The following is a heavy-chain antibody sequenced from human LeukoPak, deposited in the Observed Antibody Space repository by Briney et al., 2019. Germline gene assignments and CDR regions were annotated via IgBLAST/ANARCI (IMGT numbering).Heavy chain of an antibody. V-gene: IGHV4-39*07. J-gene: IGHJ4*02. CDR1: GGSISSSSYY. CDR3: ARGGVVGATPHY. Sequence: SETLSLTCTVSGGSISSSSYYWGWVRQPPGKGLEWIGSIYYDGSTYYNPSLKSRVTISVDTSKNQFSLKLTSVTAADTAVYYCARGGVVGATPHYWGQGTLVTVSS. CDR2: IYYDGST. D-gene: IGHD1-26*01.